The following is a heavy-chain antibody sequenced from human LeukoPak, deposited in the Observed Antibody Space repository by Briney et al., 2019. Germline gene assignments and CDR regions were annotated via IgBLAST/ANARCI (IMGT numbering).Heavy chain of an antibody. CDR2: IYPGDSDT. CDR1: GYSFTSYW. Sequence: AGESLKISCKGSGYSFTSYWIGWVRQMPGKGLEWMGIIYPGDSDTRYSPSFQGQVTISADKSISTAYLQWSSLKASDTAMYYCARRQYDEYCGGDCYTVDYWGQGTLVTVSS. J-gene: IGHJ4*02. V-gene: IGHV5-51*01. CDR3: ARRQYDEYCGGDCYTVDY. D-gene: IGHD2-21*02.